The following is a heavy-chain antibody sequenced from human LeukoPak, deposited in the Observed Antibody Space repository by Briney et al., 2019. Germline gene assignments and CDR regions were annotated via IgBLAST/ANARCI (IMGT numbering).Heavy chain of an antibody. CDR2: ISGSGSST. Sequence: PGGSLRLSYAASGFTFNIYAMNWVRQASGKGLEWVSTISGSGSSTYYADSVKGRFTISRDNSKNTLYLQMNSLRAEDTAVYFCAKDQHGYDKPIDYWGQGTLVTVSS. D-gene: IGHD5-12*01. CDR3: AKDQHGYDKPIDY. V-gene: IGHV3-23*01. CDR1: GFTFNIYA. J-gene: IGHJ4*02.